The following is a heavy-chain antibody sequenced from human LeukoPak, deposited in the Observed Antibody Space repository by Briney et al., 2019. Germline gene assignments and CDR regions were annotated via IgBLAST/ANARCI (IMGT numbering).Heavy chain of an antibody. CDR3: ARGRSDWFDP. Sequence: KPSETLSLTRAVSGYSISSGYYWGWIRQPPGKGLEWIGSIYHSGSTYYNPSLKSRVTISVDTSKNQFSLKLSSVTAADTAVYYCARGRSDWFDPWGQGTLVTVSS. CDR2: IYHSGST. CDR1: GYSISSGYY. J-gene: IGHJ5*02. V-gene: IGHV4-38-2*01.